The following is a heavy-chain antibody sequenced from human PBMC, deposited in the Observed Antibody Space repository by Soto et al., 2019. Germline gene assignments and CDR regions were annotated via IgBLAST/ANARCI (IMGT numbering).Heavy chain of an antibody. Sequence: GSLRLSCSASGFTFSSYAMHWVRQAPGKGLEYVSAISSNAGNTYYADSVRVRFTISRDNSKNTLYLQMSSLRAEDTAVYYCVKDPRITIFGVVLECFDYCRQLHLFT. CDR1: GFTFSSYA. V-gene: IGHV3-64D*06. CDR2: ISSNAGNT. CDR3: VKDPRITIFGVVLECFDY. J-gene: IGHJ4*02. D-gene: IGHD3-3*01.